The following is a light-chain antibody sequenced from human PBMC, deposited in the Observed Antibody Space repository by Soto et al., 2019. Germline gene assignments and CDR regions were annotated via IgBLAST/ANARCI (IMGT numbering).Light chain of an antibody. CDR3: QQYDTWPPIT. CDR2: AAD. V-gene: IGKV3-15*01. Sequence: EIVMTQSPDTLSVSPGETATLSCRASQTIRNYLAWYHQIPGQAPRLLIYAADSRATGVPGRFVGSGSGTVVTLTIFSLQPEDFVIYYCQQYDTWPPITFGQGTRLEIK. CDR1: QTIRNY. J-gene: IGKJ5*01.